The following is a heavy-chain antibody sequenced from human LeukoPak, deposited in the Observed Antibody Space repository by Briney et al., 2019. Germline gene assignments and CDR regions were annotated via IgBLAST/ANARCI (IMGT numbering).Heavy chain of an antibody. J-gene: IGHJ4*02. CDR2: IDPKTGNQ. CDR3: ARGGFHHGFDF. CDR1: GYSFRDYW. Sequence: ASVKVSCKASGYSFRDYWMHWVRQAPGQGLEWMGWIDPKTGNQNYAQKFQGRVTMTSETSITTFYMELSRLTSDDTAVYYCARGGFHHGFDFWGQGTVVTVSS. V-gene: IGHV1-2*02. D-gene: IGHD2-8*01.